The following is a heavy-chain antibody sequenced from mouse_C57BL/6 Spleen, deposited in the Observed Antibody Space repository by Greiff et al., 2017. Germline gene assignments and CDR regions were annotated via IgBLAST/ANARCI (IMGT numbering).Heavy chain of an antibody. CDR1: GYSFTGYY. CDR3: ARWVLGFDY. V-gene: IGHV1-42*01. Sequence: VQLQQSGPELVKPGASVKISCKASGYSFTGYYMNWVKQSPEKSLEWIGEINPSTGGTTYNQKFKAKATLTVDKSSSTAYMQLKSLTSEDSAVYYCARWVLGFDYWGQGTTLTVSS. D-gene: IGHD4-1*01. CDR2: INPSTGGT. J-gene: IGHJ2*01.